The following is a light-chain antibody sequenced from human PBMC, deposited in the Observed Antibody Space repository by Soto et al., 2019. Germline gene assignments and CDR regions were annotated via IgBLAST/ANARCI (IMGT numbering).Light chain of an antibody. CDR3: QQYGTTRIT. Sequence: VLSQPAGTLSLYPGERATIYCRASQSGVNSYLAWYQQKPGQAPRLLMYDASNRATGIPDRFSGSGSETDFTLTISRLEPEDIAVYYCQQYGTTRITFGQGTRLEIK. CDR1: QSGVNSY. J-gene: IGKJ5*01. V-gene: IGKV3-20*01. CDR2: DAS.